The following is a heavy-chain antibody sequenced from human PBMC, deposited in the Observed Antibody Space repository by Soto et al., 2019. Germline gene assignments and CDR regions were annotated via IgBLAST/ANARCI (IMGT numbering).Heavy chain of an antibody. CDR2: INHSGVT. V-gene: IGHV4-34*01. D-gene: IGHD6-19*01. CDR3: ARFSGSYYYAMDV. J-gene: IGHJ6*02. CDR1: GGSFSGYY. Sequence: PSETLSLTCAVHGGSFSGYYWDWIRQPPGKGLEWIGEINHSGVTNYKPSLKRRVTISVDTSKNQFSLQLKSVTAADTALYYCARFSGSYYYAMDVWGQG.